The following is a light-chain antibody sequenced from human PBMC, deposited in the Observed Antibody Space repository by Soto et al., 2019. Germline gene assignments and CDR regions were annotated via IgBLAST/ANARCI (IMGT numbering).Light chain of an antibody. CDR2: DAT. J-gene: IGKJ1*01. Sequence: DIVLTQSPATLSLSPGERATLSCRASQSVSSYLAWYQQKPGQAPRLLISDATNRATGIPARFSGSGSGTDFTLTIDSLEPEDFATYYCQHYNSYSEAFGQGTKVELK. CDR3: QHYNSYSEA. CDR1: QSVSSY. V-gene: IGKV3-11*01.